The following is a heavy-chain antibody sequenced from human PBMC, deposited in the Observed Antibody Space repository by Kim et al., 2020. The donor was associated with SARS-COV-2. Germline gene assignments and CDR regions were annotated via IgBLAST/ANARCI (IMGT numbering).Heavy chain of an antibody. Sequence: GGSLRLSCAASGFSFTSYGIHWVRQAPGKGLEWVAAVGDGAEAKYYADSVKGRFIISRDNSKNTVYLQMDSLRPEDTAVFYCAKGNGWNYFDYWRQGALGIVSS. CDR2: VGDGAEAK. D-gene: IGHD6-19*01. V-gene: IGHV3-33*03. CDR1: GFSFTSYG. J-gene: IGHJ4*02. CDR3: AKGNGWNYFDY.